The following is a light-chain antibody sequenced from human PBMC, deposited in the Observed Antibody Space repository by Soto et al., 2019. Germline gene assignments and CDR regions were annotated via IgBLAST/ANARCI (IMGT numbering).Light chain of an antibody. Sequence: QSVLTQPASVSGSPGQSITISCTGTSSDVGNSYLVSWYQQRPGKGPRLIIYDVARWPSGVPDRFSGSKSGNTASLTISGLQAEDEADYFCCSYAGGYTYLFGTGTKLTVL. CDR1: SSDVGNSYL. V-gene: IGLV2-23*02. CDR2: DVA. CDR3: CSYAGGYTYL. J-gene: IGLJ1*01.